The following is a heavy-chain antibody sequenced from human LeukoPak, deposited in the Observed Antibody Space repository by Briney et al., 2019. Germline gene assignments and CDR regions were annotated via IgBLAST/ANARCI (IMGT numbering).Heavy chain of an antibody. Sequence: PGGSLRLSCAASGFTFSSCWMTWVRQAPGKGLEWVANIKQDGNEKYYVDSVKGRFSISRDNAKNSVYLQMNSLRAEDTAVYYCAGNTFDYNSGGFSGWGQGTLVTVSS. J-gene: IGHJ4*02. V-gene: IGHV3-7*02. CDR1: GFTFSSCW. CDR3: AGNTFDYNSGGFSG. CDR2: IKQDGNEK. D-gene: IGHD3-10*01.